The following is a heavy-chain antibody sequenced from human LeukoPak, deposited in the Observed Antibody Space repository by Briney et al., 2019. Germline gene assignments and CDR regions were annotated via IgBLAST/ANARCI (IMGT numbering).Heavy chain of an antibody. V-gene: IGHV3-15*01. CDR3: TTDPNYYDSSGSNDY. D-gene: IGHD3-22*01. Sequence: KPGGSLRLSCAASGFTFSNAWMSWVRQAPGKGLEWVGRIKSKTDGGTTDYAAPVEGRFTISGDDSKNTLYLQMNSLKTEDTAVYYCTTDPNYYDSSGSNDYWGQGTLVTVSS. CDR2: IKSKTDGGTT. J-gene: IGHJ4*02. CDR1: GFTFSNAW.